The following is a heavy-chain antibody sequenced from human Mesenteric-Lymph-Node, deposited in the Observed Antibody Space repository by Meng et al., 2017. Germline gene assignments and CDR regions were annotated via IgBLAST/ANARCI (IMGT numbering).Heavy chain of an antibody. CDR2: IYWNDDK. CDR3: AHRHPMVLGVIFGY. CDR1: GFSLSTSGVG. D-gene: IGHD3-10*01. V-gene: IGHV2-5*01. J-gene: IGHJ4*02. Sequence: SGPTLVKPTQTLTLTCTFSGFSLSTSGVGVGWIRQPPGKALEWLALIYWNDDKRYSPSLKSRLTITKDTPKNQVVLTMTNMDPVDTATYYCAHRHPMVLGVIFGYWGQGTLVTVSS.